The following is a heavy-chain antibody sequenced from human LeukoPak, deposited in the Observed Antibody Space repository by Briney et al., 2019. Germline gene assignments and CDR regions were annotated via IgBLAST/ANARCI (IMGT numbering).Heavy chain of an antibody. CDR3: ARERAARLNY. D-gene: IGHD6-6*01. CDR2: IIPIFGTA. J-gene: IGHJ4*02. CDR1: GYTFTSYG. Sequence: SVKVSCKASGYTFTSYGISWVRQAPGQGLEWMGGIIPIFGTANYAQKFQGRVTITTDESTSTAYMELSSLRSEDTAVYYCARERAARLNYWGQGTLVTVSS. V-gene: IGHV1-69*05.